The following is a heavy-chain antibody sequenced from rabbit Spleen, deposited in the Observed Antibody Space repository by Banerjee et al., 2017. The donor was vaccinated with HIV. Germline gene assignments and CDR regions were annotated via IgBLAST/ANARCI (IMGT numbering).Heavy chain of an antibody. J-gene: IGHJ4*01. Sequence: QSLEESGGDRVKPGASLTLTCTASGFSFSNSYYMCWVRQAPGKGLECIACIYGGSGGSTWYASWAKGRFPISKTSSTTVTLQLTSLTAADTATYFCARGSAAMTMVITGFYFNLWGQGTLVTVS. CDR2: IYGGSGGST. V-gene: IGHV1S40*01. CDR3: ARGSAAMTMVITGFYFNL. CDR1: GFSFSNSYY. D-gene: IGHD2-1*01.